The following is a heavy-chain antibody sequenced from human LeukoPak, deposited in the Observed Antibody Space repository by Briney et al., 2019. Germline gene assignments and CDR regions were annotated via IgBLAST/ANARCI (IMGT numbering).Heavy chain of an antibody. D-gene: IGHD6-19*01. V-gene: IGHV3-23*01. CDR3: AKIKQWRSGFDY. J-gene: IGHJ4*02. Sequence: PGGSLRLSCGASGFTFSSYAMSWVRQAPGKGLEWVSAISASGGVTYYADSVKGRFTISRDNSKNTLYLQMNSLRAEDTAVYYCAKIKQWRSGFDYWGQGTPVTVSS. CDR1: GFTFSSYA. CDR2: ISASGGVT.